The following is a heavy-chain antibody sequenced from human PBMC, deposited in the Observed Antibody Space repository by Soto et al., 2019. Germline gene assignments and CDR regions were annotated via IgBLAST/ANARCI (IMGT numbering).Heavy chain of an antibody. CDR2: IDYTGTT. J-gene: IGHJ5*02. CDR1: GGFISSSSYF. V-gene: IGHV4-39*02. CDR3: CRRAPEGFGP. Sequence: PSETLSLTCTISGGFISSSSYFWAWIRQSPGKGLEWIGSIDYTGTTYNNPSLKSRVTMSVDTSKNHFSLKVDSVTAADTALYYCCRRAPEGFGPWGQGTLVT.